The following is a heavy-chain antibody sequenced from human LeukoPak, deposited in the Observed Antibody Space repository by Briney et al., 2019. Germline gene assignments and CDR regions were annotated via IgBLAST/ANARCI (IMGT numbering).Heavy chain of an antibody. CDR2: ISSSSSYI. D-gene: IGHD6-19*01. CDR3: ARVGSGWYDGHDDAFDI. J-gene: IGHJ3*02. CDR1: GFTFSSYS. Sequence: GGSLRLSCAASGFTFSSYSMNWARQAPGKGLEWVSSISSSSSYIYYADSVKGRFTISRDNAKNSLYLQMNSLRAEDTAVYYCARVGSGWYDGHDDAFDIWGQGTMVTVSS. V-gene: IGHV3-21*01.